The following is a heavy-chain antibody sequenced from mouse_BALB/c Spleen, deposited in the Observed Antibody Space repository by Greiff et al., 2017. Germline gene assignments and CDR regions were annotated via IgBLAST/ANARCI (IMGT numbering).Heavy chain of an antibody. CDR1: GFTFSSYT. D-gene: IGHD1-1*01. CDR2: ISSGGSYT. Sequence: EVKLVESGGGLVKPGGSLKLSCAASGFTFSSYTMSWVRQTPEKRLEWDATISSGGSYTYYPDSVKGRFTISRDNAKNTLYLQMSSLKSEDTAMYYCTRDRFITTVVDFDYWGQGTTLTVSS. CDR3: TRDRFITTVVDFDY. V-gene: IGHV5-6-4*01. J-gene: IGHJ2*01.